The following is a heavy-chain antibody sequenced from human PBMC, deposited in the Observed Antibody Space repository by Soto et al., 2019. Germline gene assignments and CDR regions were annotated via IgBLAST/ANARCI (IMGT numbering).Heavy chain of an antibody. J-gene: IGHJ4*02. D-gene: IGHD3-22*01. CDR3: ARTVHYYDSSGYDTRVFDY. V-gene: IGHV4-4*02. CDR2: IYHSGST. CDR1: GGSISSSNW. Sequence: SETLSLTCAVSGGSISSSNWWSWVRQPPGKGLEWIGEIYHSGSTNYNPSLKSRVTISVDTSKNQFSLKLSSVTAADTAVYYCARTVHYYDSSGYDTRVFDYWGQGTLVTVSS.